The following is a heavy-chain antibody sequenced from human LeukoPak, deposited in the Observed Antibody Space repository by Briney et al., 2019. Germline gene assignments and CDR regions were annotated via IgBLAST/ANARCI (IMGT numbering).Heavy chain of an antibody. J-gene: IGHJ4*02. CDR1: GYTFTNYY. Sequence: ASVKVSCKASGYTFTNYYMHWVRQAPGQGLEWMGIVNPNDGSTRYAQQFQGRVTMTRDTSTSTVYMELSSLRSEDTAVYYCATGRWSYDYWGQGTLVTVSS. CDR2: VNPNDGST. V-gene: IGHV1-46*01. D-gene: IGHD6-13*01. CDR3: ATGRWSYDY.